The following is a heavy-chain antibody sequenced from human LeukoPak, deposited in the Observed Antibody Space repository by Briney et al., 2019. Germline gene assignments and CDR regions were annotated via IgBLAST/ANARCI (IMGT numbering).Heavy chain of an antibody. V-gene: IGHV3-7*01. D-gene: IGHD6-19*01. CDR2: IKQDGREK. CDR3: ARTATRYSSGWYSYYFDY. Sequence: PGGSLRLSCAASGFTFSSYWMSWVRQAPGKGLEWVANIKQDGREKYYVDSVKGRFTISRDNAKNSLYLQMNSLRAEDTAVYFCARTATRYSSGWYSYYFDYWGQGTLVTVSS. J-gene: IGHJ4*02. CDR1: GFTFSSYW.